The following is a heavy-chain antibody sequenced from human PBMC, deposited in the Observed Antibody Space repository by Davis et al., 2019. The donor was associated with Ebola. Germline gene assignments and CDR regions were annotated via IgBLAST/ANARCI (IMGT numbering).Heavy chain of an antibody. J-gene: IGHJ4*02. CDR3: ARAGGWRTKKYYFDY. CDR1: GFTFSSYS. Sequence: PGGSLRLSCAASGFTFSSYSMNWVRQAPGKGLEWVSYISSSSSTIYYADSVKGRFTISRDNSKNTLYLQMNSLRAEDTAVYYCARAGGWRTKKYYFDYWGQGTLVTVSS. V-gene: IGHV3-48*01. CDR2: ISSSSSTI. D-gene: IGHD1-1*01.